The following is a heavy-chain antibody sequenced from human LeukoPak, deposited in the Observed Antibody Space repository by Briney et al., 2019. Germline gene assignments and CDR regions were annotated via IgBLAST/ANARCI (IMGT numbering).Heavy chain of an antibody. CDR2: ISYDGSNK. CDR3: ARGLHDYSNYLFF. CDR1: GFIFSSYA. J-gene: IGHJ4*02. Sequence: GGSLRLSCAASGFIFSSYAMHWVRQAPGKGLEWVAVISYDGSNKYYADSVKGRFTISRDNSKNTLYLQMNSLRAEDTAVYYCARGLHDYSNYLFFWGQGTLVTVSS. D-gene: IGHD4-11*01. V-gene: IGHV3-30-3*01.